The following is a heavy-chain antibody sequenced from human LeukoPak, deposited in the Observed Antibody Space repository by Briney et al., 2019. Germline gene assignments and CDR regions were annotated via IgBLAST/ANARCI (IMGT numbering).Heavy chain of an antibody. Sequence: PVGSLRLSCAASGFTFDDYGMSWVRQAPGKGLEWVSGITWDSETTGYADSVKGRFTISRDNAKNSLYLQMNSLRAEDTALYYCARAYTSSRHYYYYYMDVWGKGTTVTVSS. D-gene: IGHD6-13*01. CDR3: ARAYTSSRHYYYYYMDV. CDR2: ITWDSETT. J-gene: IGHJ6*03. CDR1: GFTFDDYG. V-gene: IGHV3-20*04.